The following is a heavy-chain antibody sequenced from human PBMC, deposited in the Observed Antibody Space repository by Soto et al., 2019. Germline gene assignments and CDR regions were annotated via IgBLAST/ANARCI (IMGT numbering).Heavy chain of an antibody. CDR1: GYTFSDYA. CDR2: ISASTRNT. CDR3: VRCYCSVGSCYACWHFDL. V-gene: IGHV1-18*01. J-gene: IGHJ2*01. Sequence: QVQLVQSGGEVKKPRASVKVSCQASGYTFSDYAISWGRQAPGQGLEWMCWISASTRNTDQAQNFQGRVIMTLDTSTNTVYMELRSLRSGDTAVYYCVRCYCSVGSCYACWHFDLWGRGTLVTVSS. D-gene: IGHD2-15*01.